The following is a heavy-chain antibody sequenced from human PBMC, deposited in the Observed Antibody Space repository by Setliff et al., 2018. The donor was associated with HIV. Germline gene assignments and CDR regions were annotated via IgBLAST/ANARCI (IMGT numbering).Heavy chain of an antibody. CDR1: GYTFTSYD. J-gene: IGHJ3*02. CDR2: ITTYNANT. D-gene: IGHD3-22*01. CDR3: ARSTYYYDSSGYYNAFDI. Sequence: GASVKVSCKASGYTFTSYDVNWMRQAPGQGLEWMGWITTYNANTTYAQNLQGRVTMTTDTSTSTAYMELSSLRSEDTAVYYCARSTYYYDSSGYYNAFDIWGQGTMVTVSS. V-gene: IGHV1-18*01.